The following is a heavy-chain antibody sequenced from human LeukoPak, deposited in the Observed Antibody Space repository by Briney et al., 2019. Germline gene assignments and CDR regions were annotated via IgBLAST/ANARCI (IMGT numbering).Heavy chain of an antibody. CDR1: GGSISSSSYY. CDR3: ASSGWYWGQYYFDY. D-gene: IGHD6-19*01. J-gene: IGHJ4*02. V-gene: IGHV4-39*01. CDR2: IYYSGST. Sequence: NTSETLSLTCTASGGSISSSSYYWGWIRQPPGKGLEWIGSIYYSGSTYYNPSLKSRVTISVDTSKNQFSLKLSSVTAADTAVYYCASSGWYWGQYYFDYWGQGTLVTVSS.